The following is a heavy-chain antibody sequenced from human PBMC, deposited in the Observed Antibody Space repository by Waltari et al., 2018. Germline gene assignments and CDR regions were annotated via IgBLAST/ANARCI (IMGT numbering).Heavy chain of an antibody. V-gene: IGHV3-30-3*01. Sequence: QVQLVESGGGVVQPGRSLRLSCAASGFTFSSYALHWVRQAPGKGLEWVALRSYDGSNKYYADSVKGRFTISRDNSKNTLYLQMNSLRAEDTAVYYCARVVGGSGKYNFDYWGQGTLVTVSS. CDR3: ARVVGGSGKYNFDY. CDR2: RSYDGSNK. D-gene: IGHD3-10*01. CDR1: GFTFSSYA. J-gene: IGHJ4*02.